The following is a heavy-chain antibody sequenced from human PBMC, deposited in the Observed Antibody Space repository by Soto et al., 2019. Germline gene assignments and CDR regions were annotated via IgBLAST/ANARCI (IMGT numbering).Heavy chain of an antibody. D-gene: IGHD3-3*01. CDR1: GYTFTSYG. Sequence: ASVKVSCKASGYTFTSYGISWVRQAPGQGLEWMGWISAYNGNTNYAQKLQGRVTMTTDTSTSTAYMELRSLRSDDTAVYYCARGVLGDFWSGYSLSNWFDPWGQGTLVTVS. CDR3: ARGVLGDFWSGYSLSNWFDP. CDR2: ISAYNGNT. J-gene: IGHJ5*02. V-gene: IGHV1-18*04.